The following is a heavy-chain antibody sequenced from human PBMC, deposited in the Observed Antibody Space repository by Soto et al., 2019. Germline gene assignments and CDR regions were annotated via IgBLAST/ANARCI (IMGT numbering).Heavy chain of an antibody. V-gene: IGHV3-7*01. CDR3: ARDPSIVLVPAATYYYYYYGMDV. CDR2: IKQDGREK. CDR1: GFTFSSYW. D-gene: IGHD2-2*01. Sequence: EVQLVESGGGLVQPGGSLRLSCAASGFTFSSYWMSWFRQAPGKGLEWVANIKQDGREKYYVDSVKGRFTISRDNAKNSLYLQMNILRAEDTAVYYCARDPSIVLVPAATYYYYYYGMDVWGQGTTVTVSS. J-gene: IGHJ6*02.